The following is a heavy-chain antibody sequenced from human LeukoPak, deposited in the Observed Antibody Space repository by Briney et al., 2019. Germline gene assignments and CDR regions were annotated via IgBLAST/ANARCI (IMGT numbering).Heavy chain of an antibody. CDR3: ARDRRICGDYDNGDFGY. J-gene: IGHJ4*02. V-gene: IGHV3-21*01. D-gene: IGHD4-17*01. Sequence: PGGSLRLSCTASGFTFSSYSMNWVRQAPGKGLEWVSSISSSSSYIYYADSVKGRFTISRDNAKNSLYLQMNSLRAEDTAVYYCARDRRICGDYDNGDFGYWGQGTLVTVSS. CDR2: ISSSSSYI. CDR1: GFTFSSYS.